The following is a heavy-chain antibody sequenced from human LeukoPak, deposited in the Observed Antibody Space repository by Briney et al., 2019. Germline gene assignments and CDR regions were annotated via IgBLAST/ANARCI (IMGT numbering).Heavy chain of an antibody. CDR1: GFTFSSYA. CDR2: ISGSGGST. D-gene: IGHD3-22*01. Sequence: GFLRLSCAASGFTFSSYAMSWVRQAPGKGLEWVSAISGSGGSTYYADSVKGTLHIFRENSKNTLYLQMNSLRAEDTAVYYCAKVPRMTTNYYDSSGQKQYYFDYWGQGTLVTVSS. CDR3: AKVPRMTTNYYDSSGQKQYYFDY. V-gene: IGHV3-23*01. J-gene: IGHJ4*02.